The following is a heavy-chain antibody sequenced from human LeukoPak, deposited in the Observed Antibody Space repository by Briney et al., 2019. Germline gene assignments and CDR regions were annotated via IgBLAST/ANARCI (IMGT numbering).Heavy chain of an antibody. CDR2: IIASGRDT. V-gene: IGHV3-23*01. D-gene: IGHD3-10*01. J-gene: IGHJ4*02. CDR1: GFTFGDYA. CDR3: AKDRYYYGLGYYFDY. Sequence: GGSLRLSCAASGFTFGDYAINWVRQAPGKGLEWVSGIIASGRDTYYADSVKGRFTISRDTSKNTLYLQMNSLRAEDTAVYYCAKDRYYYGLGYYFDYWGQGALVTVSS.